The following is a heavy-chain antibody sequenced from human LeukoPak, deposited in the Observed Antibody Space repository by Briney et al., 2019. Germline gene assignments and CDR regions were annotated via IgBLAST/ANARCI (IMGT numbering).Heavy chain of an antibody. D-gene: IGHD3-3*01. Sequence: ASVKVSCKASGGTFSSYAISWVRQAPGQGLEWMGGIIPIFGTANYAQKFQGRVTITTDESTSTAYMELSSLRSEDTAVYYCARVGPAYDFWSADSAHWFDPWGQGTLVTVSS. V-gene: IGHV1-69*05. CDR1: GGTFSSYA. CDR3: ARVGPAYDFWSADSAHWFDP. J-gene: IGHJ5*02. CDR2: IIPIFGTA.